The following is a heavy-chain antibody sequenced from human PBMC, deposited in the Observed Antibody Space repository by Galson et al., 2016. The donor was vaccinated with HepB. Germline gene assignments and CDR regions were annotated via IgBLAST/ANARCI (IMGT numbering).Heavy chain of an antibody. CDR1: GGSINTYY. V-gene: IGHV4-59*01. J-gene: IGHJ5*02. D-gene: IGHD6-25*01. CDR3: ARVRGAAAANNWLDP. Sequence: SETLSLTCTVSGGSINTYYWSRIRQPPGKGLEWIGYISYTGSTNYNPSLKSRVRMSLETSKNQSSLNLTSVTAADTAVYYCARVRGAAAANNWLDPWGPGTPVTVSS. CDR2: ISYTGST.